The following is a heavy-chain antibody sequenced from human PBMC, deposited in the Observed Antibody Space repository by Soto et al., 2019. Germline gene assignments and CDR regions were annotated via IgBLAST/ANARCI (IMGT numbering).Heavy chain of an antibody. Sequence: ASVKVSWKAAGYTLTSYAMHWVRQAPGQRLEWMGWINAGNGNTKYSQKFQGRVTITRDTSASTAYMELSSLRSEDTAVYYCASGSYGDWYFDLWGRGTLVTVSS. D-gene: IGHD1-26*01. CDR1: GYTLTSYA. V-gene: IGHV1-3*01. CDR2: INAGNGNT. CDR3: ASGSYGDWYFDL. J-gene: IGHJ2*01.